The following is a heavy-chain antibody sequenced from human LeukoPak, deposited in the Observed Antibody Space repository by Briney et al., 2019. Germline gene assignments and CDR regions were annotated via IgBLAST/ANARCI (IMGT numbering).Heavy chain of an antibody. D-gene: IGHD3-9*01. V-gene: IGHV3-23*01. CDR1: GFTFSSYA. CDR3: AKGSNYDILTGYRQTYYFDY. J-gene: IGHJ4*02. Sequence: SGGSLRLSCAASGFTFSSYAMSWVRQAPGKGLEWVSAVSGSGGSTYYADSVKGRSTISRDNSKNTLYLQMNSLRAEDTAVYYCAKGSNYDILTGYRQTYYFDYWGQGTLVTVSS. CDR2: VSGSGGST.